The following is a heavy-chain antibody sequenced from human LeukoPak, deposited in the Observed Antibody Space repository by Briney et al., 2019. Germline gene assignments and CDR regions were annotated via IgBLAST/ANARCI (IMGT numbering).Heavy chain of an antibody. V-gene: IGHV3-74*01. CDR3: ARARDTMVRGVTRY. CDR1: GFTLNGYW. J-gene: IGHJ4*02. Sequence: GGSLGLSCAAPGFTLNGYWMHWVRQAPGKGLVWVSRINSDGSTTSYADSVKGRFTISRDNSKNTLYLQMNSLRAEDTAVYYCARARDTMVRGVTRYWGQGTLVTVSS. D-gene: IGHD3-10*01. CDR2: INSDGSTT.